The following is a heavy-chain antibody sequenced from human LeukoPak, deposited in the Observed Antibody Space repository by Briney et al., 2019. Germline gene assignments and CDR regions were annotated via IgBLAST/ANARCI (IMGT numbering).Heavy chain of an antibody. CDR3: ARAWVDYYDSSGYLDY. CDR2: ISSSSSTI. D-gene: IGHD3-22*01. J-gene: IGHJ4*02. CDR1: GFTFSSYS. V-gene: IGHV3-48*01. Sequence: PGGSLRLSCAASGFTFSSYSMNWVRQAPGKGLEWVSYISSSSSTIYYADSVKGRFTISRDNSKNTLYLQMNSLRAEDTAVYYCARAWVDYYDSSGYLDYWGQGTLVTVSS.